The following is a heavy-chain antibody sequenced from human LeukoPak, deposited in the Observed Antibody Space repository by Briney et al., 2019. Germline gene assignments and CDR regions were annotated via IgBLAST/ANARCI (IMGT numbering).Heavy chain of an antibody. V-gene: IGHV4-61*02. CDR2: IYTSGST. Sequence: PSETLSLTCTVSGGSISSGSYYWSWIRQPAGKGLEWIGRIYTSGSTNYNPSLKSRVTISVDTSKNQFSLKLSSVTAADTAVYYCARERRSALDGYIPSDWFGPWGQGTLVTVSS. J-gene: IGHJ5*02. CDR3: ARERRSALDGYIPSDWFGP. CDR1: GGSISSGSYY. D-gene: IGHD5-24*01.